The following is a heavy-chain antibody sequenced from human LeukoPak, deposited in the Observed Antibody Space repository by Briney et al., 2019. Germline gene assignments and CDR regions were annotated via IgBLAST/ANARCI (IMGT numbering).Heavy chain of an antibody. CDR3: ARGVNQGASDY. D-gene: IGHD1-26*01. J-gene: IGHJ4*02. CDR1: GFTFSTYA. CDR2: ISSKGGST. V-gene: IGHV3-64*02. Sequence: GGSLRLSCAASGFTFSTYAMHWVRPAPGKGLEYVSTISSKGGSTNYADSVKGRFTISRDNSKNTLYLQMGSLRAEDMAVYYCARGVNQGASDYWGQGTLVTVSS.